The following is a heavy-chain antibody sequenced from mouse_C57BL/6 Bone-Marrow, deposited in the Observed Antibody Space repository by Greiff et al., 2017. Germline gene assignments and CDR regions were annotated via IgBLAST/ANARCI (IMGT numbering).Heavy chain of an antibody. V-gene: IGHV1-55*01. CDR2: IYPGSGST. J-gene: IGHJ3*01. CDR1: GYTFTSYW. Sequence: QVQLQQSGAELVKPGASVKMSCKASGYTFTSYWITWVKQRPGQGLEWIGDIYPGSGSTNYNEKFKSKATLTVDTSSSTAYMQLSSLTSEDSAVYYCARADYYGSSSAWFAYWGQGTLVTVSA. CDR3: ARADYYGSSSAWFAY. D-gene: IGHD1-1*01.